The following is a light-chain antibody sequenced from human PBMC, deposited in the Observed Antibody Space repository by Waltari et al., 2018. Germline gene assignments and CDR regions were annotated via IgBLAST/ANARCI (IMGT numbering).Light chain of an antibody. V-gene: IGKV4-1*01. CDR3: QQYYTTPPT. CDR1: QSVLYRSNNKNC. J-gene: IGKJ4*01. Sequence: DIVITQSPHSLAVSLRVRSTINCNSSQSVLYRSNNKNCLAWYQQKPGQSPKLLIYWTSTRESGVPDRFSGGGSGTDFTLTISSLQAEDVAVYYCQQYYTTPPTFGGGTKVEIK. CDR2: WTS.